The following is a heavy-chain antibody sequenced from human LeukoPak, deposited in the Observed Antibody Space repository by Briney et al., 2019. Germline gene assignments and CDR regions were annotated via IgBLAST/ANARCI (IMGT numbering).Heavy chain of an antibody. J-gene: IGHJ4*02. CDR3: ARESAIVLVPFDS. V-gene: IGHV3-74*01. CDR1: GFSFTSYW. Sequence: GGSLRLSCAASGFSFTSYWMHWVRQAPGKGLVWVSRINSDGSSTTYADSVKGRFTISRDNAKNTLYLQMNTLRGEDTAAYYCARESAIVLVPFDSWGQGTLVTVSS. CDR2: INSDGSST. D-gene: IGHD2/OR15-2a*01.